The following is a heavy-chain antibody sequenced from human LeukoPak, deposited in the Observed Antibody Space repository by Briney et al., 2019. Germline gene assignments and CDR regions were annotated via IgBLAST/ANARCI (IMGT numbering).Heavy chain of an antibody. Sequence: ASVKVSCKASGYTFTTYGLSWVRQAPGQGLEWLGWISTYDDNIKYAQSLQGRLTLTIDTSTSTAYMELGSLTSDDTAVYYCANIWMITFGGAPTWGQGTLVTVSS. J-gene: IGHJ4*02. V-gene: IGHV1-18*01. CDR3: ANIWMITFGGAPT. CDR2: ISTYDDNI. CDR1: GYTFTTYG. D-gene: IGHD3-16*01.